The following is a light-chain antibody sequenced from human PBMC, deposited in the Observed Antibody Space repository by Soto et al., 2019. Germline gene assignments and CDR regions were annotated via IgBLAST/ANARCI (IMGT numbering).Light chain of an antibody. CDR2: EVI. J-gene: IGLJ1*01. Sequence: QSVLTQPHSASGSPGQSVTISCTGTSSDIGDYNSVSWYQQHPAKAPKLIIYEVIKRPSGVPGRFSGSKSGNTASLTVSWLQAEDEADYYCTSYAAGDNYVFGTGTKVTVL. CDR1: SSDIGDYNS. CDR3: TSYAAGDNYV. V-gene: IGLV2-8*01.